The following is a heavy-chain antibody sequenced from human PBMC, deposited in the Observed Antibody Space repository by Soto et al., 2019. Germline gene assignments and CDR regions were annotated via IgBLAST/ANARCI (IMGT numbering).Heavy chain of an antibody. CDR1: GGSFSGYY. J-gene: IGHJ5*02. CDR3: AREGYSSSWYPRNWFDP. V-gene: IGHV4-34*02. D-gene: IGHD6-13*01. CDR2: INHSGST. Sequence: QVQLQQWGAGLLKPSETLSLTCAVYGGSFSGYYWSWIRQPPGKGLEWIGEINHSGSTNYNPSLKSRVTISVGTSKNQFSLKLSSVTAADTAVYYCAREGYSSSWYPRNWFDPWGQGTLVTVSS.